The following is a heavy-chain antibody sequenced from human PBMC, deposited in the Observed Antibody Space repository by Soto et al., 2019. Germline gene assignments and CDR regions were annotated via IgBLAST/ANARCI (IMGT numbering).Heavy chain of an antibody. V-gene: IGHV3-30-3*01. CDR3: AVAAAGFDY. CDR2: ISYDGSNK. Sequence: QVQLVESGGGVVQPGRSLRLSCAASGFTFSSYAMHWVRQAPGKGLEWVAVISYDGSNKYYADSVKGRFTISRDNSKNTLYLQMNSLRAEDTAVYYCAVAAAGFDYWGQGTLVTVSS. D-gene: IGHD6-13*01. J-gene: IGHJ4*02. CDR1: GFTFSSYA.